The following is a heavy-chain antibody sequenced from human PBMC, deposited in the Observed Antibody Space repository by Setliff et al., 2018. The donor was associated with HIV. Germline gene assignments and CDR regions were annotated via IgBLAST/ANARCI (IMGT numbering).Heavy chain of an antibody. CDR3: ARGGAFCGRDSCYYLDY. J-gene: IGHJ4*02. V-gene: IGHV4-4*07. CDR1: GGSISSYY. D-gene: IGHD2-21*02. Sequence: SETLSLTCTVSGGSISSYYWNWIRQPAGKGLGWIGHIFTSGSAFSSGTANYSPSLKSRVTISVDTSENQFSLQLNSVTAADTAVYFCARGGAFCGRDSCYYLDYWGQGNPVTVSS. CDR2: IFTSGSA.